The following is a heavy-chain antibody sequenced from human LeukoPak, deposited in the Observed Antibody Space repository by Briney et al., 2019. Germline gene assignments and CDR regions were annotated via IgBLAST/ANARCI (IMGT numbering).Heavy chain of an antibody. D-gene: IGHD6-13*01. CDR3: AKDHKNLGSSWIFDY. Sequence: PGGSLRLSCAASGFTFSSYAMSWVRQAPGKGLEWVSAISGSGGSTYYADSVKGRFTISRDNSKNTLYLQMNSLRAEDTAVYYCAKDHKNLGSSWIFDYWGQGTLVTVSS. CDR1: GFTFSSYA. V-gene: IGHV3-23*01. CDR2: ISGSGGST. J-gene: IGHJ4*02.